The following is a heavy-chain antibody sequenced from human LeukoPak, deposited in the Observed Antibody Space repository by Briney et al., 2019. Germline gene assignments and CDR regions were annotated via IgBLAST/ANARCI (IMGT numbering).Heavy chain of an antibody. CDR1: RYSLTVLS. V-gene: IGHV1-24*01. J-gene: IGHJ4*02. D-gene: IGHD2-15*01. CDR2: FDPEDGET. CDR3: ATAVRYCSGGSCYRTFDF. Sequence: ASVKVSCKVSRYSLTVLSKHWVRQAPGKGLDWMAGFDPEDGETIYAHKFQGRVTMTDDTSTDTAYMELSSLRSEDTAVYYCATAVRYCSGGSCYRTFDFWGQGTLVTVSS.